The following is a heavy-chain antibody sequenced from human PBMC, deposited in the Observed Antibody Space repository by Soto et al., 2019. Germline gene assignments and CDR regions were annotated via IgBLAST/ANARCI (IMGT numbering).Heavy chain of an antibody. J-gene: IGHJ3*01. CDR3: TRCVTYAFDA. Sequence: EVRLVESGGGLVQPGGSLRLSCEASGFTFKIYSMNWVRQAPGKGLEWISYMTSDSNTIHYADSVRGRFTISRDNARNSVYQEMNSLRVEDTAVYYCTRCVTYAFDAWGQGTMGTVSS. V-gene: IGHV3-48*01. D-gene: IGHD2-21*02. CDR2: MTSDSNTI. CDR1: GFTFKIYS.